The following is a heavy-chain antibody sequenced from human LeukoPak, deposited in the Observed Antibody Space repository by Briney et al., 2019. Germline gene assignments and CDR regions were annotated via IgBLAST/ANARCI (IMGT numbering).Heavy chain of an antibody. CDR1: GFTFSSYG. J-gene: IGHJ4*02. D-gene: IGHD3-16*01. CDR2: IWYGGSNK. Sequence: GGSLRLSCAASGFTFSSYGMHWVRQAPGKGLEWVAVIWYGGSNKYYADSVKGRFTISRDNSKNTLYLQMNSLRAEDTAVYYCAKAGMSGGFGYWGQGTLVTVSS. CDR3: AKAGMSGGFGY. V-gene: IGHV3-30*02.